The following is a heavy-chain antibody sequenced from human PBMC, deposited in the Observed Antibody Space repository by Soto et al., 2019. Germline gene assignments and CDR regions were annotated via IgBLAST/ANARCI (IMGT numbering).Heavy chain of an antibody. J-gene: IGHJ5*02. Sequence: SETLSLTCTVSGDSLRIGDYYWTWIRQPPGKGLEWIGFIYKSGSTYYNPSLKSRVTISVDTSKNQFSLKLSSVTAADTAVYYCARRRYSYGYSGRIVWFDPWGQGTLVTVSS. V-gene: IGHV4-39*01. D-gene: IGHD5-18*01. CDR2: IYKSGST. CDR3: ARRRYSYGYSGRIVWFDP. CDR1: GDSLRIGDYY.